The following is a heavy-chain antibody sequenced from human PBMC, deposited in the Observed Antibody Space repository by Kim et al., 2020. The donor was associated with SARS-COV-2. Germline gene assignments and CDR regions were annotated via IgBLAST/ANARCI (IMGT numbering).Heavy chain of an antibody. CDR1: GFTFDDYA. V-gene: IGHV3-9*01. CDR2: ISWNSGSI. J-gene: IGHJ6*01. D-gene: IGHD6-13*01. Sequence: GGSLRLSCAASGFTFDDYAMHWVRQAPGKGLEWVSGISWNSGSIGYADSVKGRFTISRDNAKNSLYLQMNSLRAEDTALYYCATRPGDSSRWYYGMYVGG. CDR3: ATRPGDSSRWYYGMYV.